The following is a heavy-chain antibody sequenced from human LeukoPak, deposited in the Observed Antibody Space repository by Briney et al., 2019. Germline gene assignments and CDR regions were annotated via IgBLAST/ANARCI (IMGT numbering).Heavy chain of an antibody. CDR2: ISSSSSYI. CDR3: ARGQSSGWYPELGYFQH. V-gene: IGHV3-21*01. J-gene: IGHJ1*01. CDR1: GFTFSSYS. D-gene: IGHD6-19*01. Sequence: PGGSLRLSCAASGFTFSSYSMNWVRQAPGKGLEWVSSISSSSSYIYYADSVKGRFTISRDNAKNSLYLQMNSLRAEDTAVYYCARGQSSGWYPELGYFQHWGQGTLVTVSS.